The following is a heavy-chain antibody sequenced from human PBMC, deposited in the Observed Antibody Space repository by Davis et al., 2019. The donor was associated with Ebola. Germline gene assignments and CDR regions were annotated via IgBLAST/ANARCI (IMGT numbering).Heavy chain of an antibody. CDR2: IYPGDSDT. Sequence: PGGSLRLSCKGSGYSFTSYWIAWVRQLPGKGLELMGIIYPGDSDTSYTPSFQGPVTISADKSISTAYLQWGSLKASDTAMYYCARGEPTNTGPFDPWGQGTLVTVSS. V-gene: IGHV5-51*01. CDR1: GYSFTSYW. J-gene: IGHJ5*02. D-gene: IGHD4-17*01. CDR3: ARGEPTNTGPFDP.